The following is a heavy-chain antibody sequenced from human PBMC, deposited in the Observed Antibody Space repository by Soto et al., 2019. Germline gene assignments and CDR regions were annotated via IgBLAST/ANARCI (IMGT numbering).Heavy chain of an antibody. CDR2: IYHTGRT. D-gene: IGHD3-9*01. J-gene: IGHJ3*02. CDR1: NASISSSNW. CDR3: VRDEAHYDILTGSSLGRAFDI. V-gene: IGHV4-4*02. Sequence: QVQLQESGPGLVKPSGTLSLTCVITNASISSSNWWSWVRQPPGKGLEWIGEIYHTGRTNYNPSLRSGVTMSIDKSNNRFSLRLSSLTAADTAVYYCVRDEAHYDILTGSSLGRAFDIWGQGTMVTVSS.